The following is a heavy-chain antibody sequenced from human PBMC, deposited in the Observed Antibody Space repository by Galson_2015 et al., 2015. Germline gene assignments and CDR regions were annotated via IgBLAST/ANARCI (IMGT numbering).Heavy chain of an antibody. CDR2: ISGRGGRT. J-gene: IGHJ4*01. D-gene: IGHD4-17*01. CDR1: GFTVSSYA. Sequence: SLRLSCAASGFTVSSYAMSWVRQAAGKGLEWVSAISGRGGRTYYADSVKGRFTISRDNSKNTLYLQMNSLRAEDTVVYYCAKDGYGDLQFDYWDQATLFPVSS. CDR3: AKDGYGDLQFDY. V-gene: IGHV3-23*01.